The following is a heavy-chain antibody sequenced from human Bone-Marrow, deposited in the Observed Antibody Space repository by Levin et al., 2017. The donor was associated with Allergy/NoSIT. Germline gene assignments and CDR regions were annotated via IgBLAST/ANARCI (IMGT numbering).Heavy chain of an antibody. V-gene: IGHV5-51*01. J-gene: IGHJ4*02. D-gene: IGHD3-10*01. CDR1: GSIFTNYW. Sequence: GGSLRLSCKGSGSIFTNYWIDWVRQMPGKGLEWMGIINPGDSDTRYGPSFEGQITISVDKSINTAYLQWSSLKASDSAMYYCARSMFYYDSGSSDYWGQGTLVTVSS. CDR2: INPGDSDT. CDR3: ARSMFYYDSGSSDY.